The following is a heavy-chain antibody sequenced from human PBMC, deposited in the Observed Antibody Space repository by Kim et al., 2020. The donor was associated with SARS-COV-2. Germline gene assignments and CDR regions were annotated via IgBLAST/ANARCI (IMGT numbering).Heavy chain of an antibody. CDR3: AREGAANWFDP. CDR1: GGSISSYY. CDR2: IYYSGST. J-gene: IGHJ5*02. Sequence: SETLSLTCTVSGGSISSYYWSWIRQPPGKGLEWIGYIYYSGSTNYNPSLKSRVTISVDTSKNQFSLKLSPVTAADTAVYYCAREGAANWFDPWGQGTLVTVSS. V-gene: IGHV4-59*13. D-gene: IGHD6-13*01.